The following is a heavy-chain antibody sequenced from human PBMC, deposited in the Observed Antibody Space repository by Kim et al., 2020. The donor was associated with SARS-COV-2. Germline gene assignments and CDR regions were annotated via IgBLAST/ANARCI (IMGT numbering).Heavy chain of an antibody. Sequence: SETLSLTCTVSGGSISSSTYYWGWIRQPPGKGLEWIGTIYYSGSTYYNPSLKSRVTIFVDMSKNQFSLKLSSVTAADTAVYYCASFGDGSGSYYTLDYWGQGTLVTVSS. V-gene: IGHV4-39*01. CDR1: GGSISSSTYY. D-gene: IGHD3-10*01. J-gene: IGHJ4*02. CDR3: ASFGDGSGSYYTLDY. CDR2: IYYSGST.